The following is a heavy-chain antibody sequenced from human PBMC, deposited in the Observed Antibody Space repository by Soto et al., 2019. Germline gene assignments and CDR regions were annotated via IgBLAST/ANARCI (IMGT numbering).Heavy chain of an antibody. Sequence: QVQLVQSGAEVKKPGASVKVSCKASGYTFTSYDINWVRQATGQGLEWMGWLKPNSGNTGYAQKFQGRVTMTRNTSISTAYMELSSLRSEDTAVYYCARGINYYDSGDDAFDIWGQGTMVTVSS. CDR1: GYTFTSYD. CDR3: ARGINYYDSGDDAFDI. CDR2: LKPNSGNT. J-gene: IGHJ3*02. V-gene: IGHV1-8*01. D-gene: IGHD3-10*01.